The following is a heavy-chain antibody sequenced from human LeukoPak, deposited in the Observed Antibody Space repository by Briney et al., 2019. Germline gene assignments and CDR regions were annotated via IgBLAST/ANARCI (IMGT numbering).Heavy chain of an antibody. D-gene: IGHD6-6*01. CDR1: GGSISSGSYY. Sequence: KTSETLSLTCTVSGGSISSGSYYWSSIRQPAGKGLEWIGRIYTSGSTNYNPSLKSRVTISVDTSKNQFSLKLSSVTAADTAVYYCARTYTSKAAPRDWGQGTLVTVSS. CDR2: IYTSGST. V-gene: IGHV4-61*02. CDR3: ARTYTSKAAPRD. J-gene: IGHJ4*02.